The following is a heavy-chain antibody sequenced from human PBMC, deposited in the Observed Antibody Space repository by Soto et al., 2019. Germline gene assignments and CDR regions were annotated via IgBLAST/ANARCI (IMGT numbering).Heavy chain of an antibody. Sequence: ASVKVSCKVSGYTLTELSMHWVRQAPGKGLEWMGGFDPEDGETIYAQKFQGRVTMTEDTSTDTAYMELSSLRSEDTAVYYCARATLYCSSTSCRNYYMDVWGKGTSVTVSS. CDR2: FDPEDGET. D-gene: IGHD2-2*01. CDR3: ARATLYCSSTSCRNYYMDV. CDR1: GYTLTELS. J-gene: IGHJ6*03. V-gene: IGHV1-24*01.